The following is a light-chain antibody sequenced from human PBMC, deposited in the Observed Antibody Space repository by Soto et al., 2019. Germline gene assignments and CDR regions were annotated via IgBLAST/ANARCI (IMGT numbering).Light chain of an antibody. CDR3: QQYGSSPIT. Sequence: EIVLTQSPGTLSLSPGERATLSCRASQSVSSNFLAWYQQKPGQAPRLLIYGASSRATGIPDRFSGSGSETDFTITINRLKTEDVALYYCQQYGSSPITFGQGTRLEIK. CDR2: GAS. V-gene: IGKV3-20*01. CDR1: QSVSSNF. J-gene: IGKJ5*01.